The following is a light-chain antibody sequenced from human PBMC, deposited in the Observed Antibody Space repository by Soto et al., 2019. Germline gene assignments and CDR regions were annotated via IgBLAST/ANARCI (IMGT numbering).Light chain of an antibody. CDR3: QQYDSSPLT. Sequence: EIVLTQSPVTLSLSPGERATLSCRASQSVSSSYLAWYQQKPGQAPRLLIYGASSRATGIPDRFSGSGSGTDFILTISRLEPEDFAVYYCQQYDSSPLTFGGGTKVEIK. CDR1: QSVSSSY. V-gene: IGKV3-20*01. CDR2: GAS. J-gene: IGKJ4*01.